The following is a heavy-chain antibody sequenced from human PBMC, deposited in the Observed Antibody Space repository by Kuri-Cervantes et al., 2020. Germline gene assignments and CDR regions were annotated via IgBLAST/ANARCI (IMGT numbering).Heavy chain of an antibody. V-gene: IGHV3-64*02. CDR3: ARDRVCTHGMDV. D-gene: IGHD3-10*01. J-gene: IGHJ6*02. CDR1: GFTFSSYA. CDR2: ISSNGGST. Sequence: GESLKISCAASGFTFSSYAMHWVRQAPGKGLEYVSAISSNGGSTYYADSVKGRFTISRDNSKNTLYLQMNSLRAEDTAVYYCARDRVCTHGMDVWGQGTTVTVSS.